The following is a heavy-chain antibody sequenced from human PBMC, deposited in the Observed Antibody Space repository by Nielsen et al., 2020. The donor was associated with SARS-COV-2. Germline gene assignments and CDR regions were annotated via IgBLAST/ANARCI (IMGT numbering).Heavy chain of an antibody. CDR1: GYTFTSYY. J-gene: IGHJ4*02. Sequence: ASVKVSCKASGYTFTSYYMHWVRQAPGQGLEWMGIINPRVGRTSYAKKLQGRVTVTRDTSTSTVYMELSSLRSEDTAMYYCARESGDVSASDVDHWGQGTLVTVSS. CDR2: INPRVGRT. V-gene: IGHV1-46*04. D-gene: IGHD6-6*01. CDR3: ARESGDVSASDVDH.